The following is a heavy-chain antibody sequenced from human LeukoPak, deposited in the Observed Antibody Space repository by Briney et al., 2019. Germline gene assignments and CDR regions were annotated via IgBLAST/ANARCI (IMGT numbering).Heavy chain of an antibody. Sequence: SETLSLTCTVSGGSISSYYWSWIRQHPGKGLEWIGYIYYSGSTNYNPSLKSRVTISVDTSKNQFSLKLSSVTAADTAVYYCARGYYGSGSYYYFDFWGQGTLVTVSS. CDR2: IYYSGST. D-gene: IGHD3-10*01. V-gene: IGHV4-59*01. CDR1: GGSISSYY. CDR3: ARGYYGSGSYYYFDF. J-gene: IGHJ4*02.